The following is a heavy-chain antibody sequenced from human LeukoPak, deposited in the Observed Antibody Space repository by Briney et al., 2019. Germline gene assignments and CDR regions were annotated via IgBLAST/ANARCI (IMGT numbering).Heavy chain of an antibody. D-gene: IGHD3-10*01. V-gene: IGHV1-69*06. CDR2: IIPIFGTA. CDR3: ARGTYYYGSGSYYRQQYYYYMDV. Sequence: SVKVSCKASGGTFSSYAISWVRQAPGQGLEWMGGIIPIFGTANYAQKFQGRVTITADKSTSTAYMELSSLRSEDTAVYYCARGTYYYGSGSYYRQQYYYYMDVWGKGTTVTISS. J-gene: IGHJ6*03. CDR1: GGTFSSYA.